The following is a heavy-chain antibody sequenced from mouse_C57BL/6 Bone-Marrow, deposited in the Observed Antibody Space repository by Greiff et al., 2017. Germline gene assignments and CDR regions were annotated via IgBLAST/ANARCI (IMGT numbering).Heavy chain of an antibody. J-gene: IGHJ2*01. D-gene: IGHD2-4*01. CDR3: AREGLRQEAYFDY. Sequence: VQLQQPGAELVKPGASVKLSCKASGYTFTSYWMQWVKQRPGQGLEWIGEIDPSDSYTNYNQKFKGKATLTVYTSSSPAYMQLSSLTSEDSAVYYCAREGLRQEAYFDYWGQGTTLTVSS. CDR2: IDPSDSYT. CDR1: GYTFTSYW. V-gene: IGHV1-50*01.